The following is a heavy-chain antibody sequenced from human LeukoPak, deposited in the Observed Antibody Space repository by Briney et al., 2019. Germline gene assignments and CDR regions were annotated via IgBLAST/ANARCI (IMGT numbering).Heavy chain of an antibody. J-gene: IGHJ4*02. Sequence: PSETLSLTCTVSGGSISSGDYYWSWIRQPPGKGLEWIGYIYYSGSTYYNPSLKSRVTISVDTSKNQFSLKLSSVTAADTAVYNCARTPILERIGTDYWGQGTLVTVSS. CDR3: ARTPILERIGTDY. CDR2: IYYSGST. V-gene: IGHV4-30-4*08. D-gene: IGHD3-3*01. CDR1: GGSISSGDYY.